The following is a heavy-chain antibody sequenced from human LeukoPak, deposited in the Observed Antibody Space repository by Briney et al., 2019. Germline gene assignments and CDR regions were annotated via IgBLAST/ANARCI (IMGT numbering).Heavy chain of an antibody. J-gene: IGHJ4*02. CDR2: IYYSGST. Sequence: SETLSLTCTVSGGSISSYYWSWIRQPPGKGLEWIAYIYYSGSTNYNPSLKSRVTISVDTSKNQFSLKLSSVTAADTAVYYCARANGYSSGWFVDYWGQGALVTVSS. V-gene: IGHV4-59*01. CDR1: GGSISSYY. CDR3: ARANGYSSGWFVDY. D-gene: IGHD6-19*01.